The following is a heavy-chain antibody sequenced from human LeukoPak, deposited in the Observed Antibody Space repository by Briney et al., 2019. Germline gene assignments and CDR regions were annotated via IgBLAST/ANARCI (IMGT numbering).Heavy chain of an antibody. Sequence: GGSLRLSCAASGFTFNKYAMSWVRQAPGKGLEWVSAIIGSGESTYYADSVKGRFTISRDNHKNTLYVPMNTLRSGDSRVFLCAKTAQGCSYGPCYSGYFYYMDLWGKGTTVSVS. J-gene: IGHJ6*03. CDR1: GFTFNKYA. CDR3: AKTAQGCSYGPCYSGYFYYMDL. D-gene: IGHD2-15*01. CDR2: IIGSGEST. V-gene: IGHV3-23*01.